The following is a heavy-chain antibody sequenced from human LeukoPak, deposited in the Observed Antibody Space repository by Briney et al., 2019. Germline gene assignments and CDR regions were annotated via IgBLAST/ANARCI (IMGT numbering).Heavy chain of an antibody. CDR1: GGSISSYY. V-gene: IGHV4-39*01. D-gene: IGHD2-8*01. CDR2: IYYSGST. J-gene: IGHJ3*02. CDR3: ARGGVDAFDI. Sequence: SETLSLTCTVSGGSISSYYWGWIRQPPGKGLEWIGSIYYSGSTYYNPSLKSRVTISVDTSKNQFSLKLSSVTAADTAVYYCARGGVDAFDIWGQGTMVTVSS.